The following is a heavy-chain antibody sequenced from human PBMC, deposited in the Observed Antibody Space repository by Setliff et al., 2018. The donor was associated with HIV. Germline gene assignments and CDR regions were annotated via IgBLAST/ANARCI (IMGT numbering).Heavy chain of an antibody. V-gene: IGHV4-59*11. Sequence: SETLSLTCTVSGGSISSHYWSWIRLPPGKGLEWIGIIYYNGNTNYNPSLKSRVTILVDTSKNLFSLKLSSVTPADTAVYYCARGIDNFWSGYVRWGQGTLVTVSS. CDR3: ARGIDNFWSGYVR. J-gene: IGHJ4*02. D-gene: IGHD3-3*01. CDR1: GGSISSHY. CDR2: IYYNGNT.